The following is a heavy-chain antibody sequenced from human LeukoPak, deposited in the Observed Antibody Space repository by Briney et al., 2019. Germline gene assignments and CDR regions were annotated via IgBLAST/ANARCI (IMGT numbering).Heavy chain of an antibody. CDR3: ASSQGKTIGPAFDI. CDR2: ISSSSSYI. V-gene: IGHV3-21*01. D-gene: IGHD1-7*01. Sequence: GGSLRLSCAASGFTFSSYSMNWVRQAPGKGLEWVSSISSSSSYIYYADSVKGRFTISRDNAKNSLCLQMNSLRAEDTAVYYCASSQGKTIGPAFDIWGQGTMVTVSS. CDR1: GFTFSSYS. J-gene: IGHJ3*02.